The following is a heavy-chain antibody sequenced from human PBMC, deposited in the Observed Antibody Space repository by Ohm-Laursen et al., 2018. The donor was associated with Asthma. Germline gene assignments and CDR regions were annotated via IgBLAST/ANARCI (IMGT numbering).Heavy chain of an antibody. CDR3: ATNLPYEAENY. Sequence: SLRLSCAASGFTFDDYAMHWVRQAPGKGLEWVSGISWNSGSIGYADSVDGRFTISRDNAKNSLYLQMNSLGAEDTAVYYCATNLPYEAENYWGQGTLVTVSS. J-gene: IGHJ4*02. CDR1: GFTFDDYA. CDR2: ISWNSGSI. D-gene: IGHD3-16*01. V-gene: IGHV3-9*01.